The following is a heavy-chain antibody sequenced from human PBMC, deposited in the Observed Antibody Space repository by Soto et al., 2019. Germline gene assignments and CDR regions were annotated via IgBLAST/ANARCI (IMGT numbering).Heavy chain of an antibody. CDR3: TRAYDFWSVYSILSGHPYGMDV. Sequence: PGGSLRLSCTASGFTFGDYAMSWFRQAPGKGLEWVGFIRSKAYGGTTEYAASVKGRFTISRDDSKSIAYLQMNSLKTEDTAVYYCTRAYDFWSVYSILSGHPYGMDVWGQGTTVTVSS. V-gene: IGHV3-49*03. D-gene: IGHD3-3*01. J-gene: IGHJ6*02. CDR1: GFTFGDYA. CDR2: IRSKAYGGTT.